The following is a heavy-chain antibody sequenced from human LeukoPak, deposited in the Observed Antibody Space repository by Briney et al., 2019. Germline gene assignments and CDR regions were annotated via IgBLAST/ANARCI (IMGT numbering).Heavy chain of an antibody. V-gene: IGHV3-23*01. CDR3: AKVKETYYDFWSGYYNFDY. D-gene: IGHD3-3*01. Sequence: TGGSLRLSCAASGFTFSSYAMSWVRQAPGKGLEWVSAISGSGGSTYYADSVKGRFTISRDNSKNTLHLQMNSLRAEDTAVYYCAKVKETYYDFWSGYYNFDYWGQGTLVTVSS. J-gene: IGHJ4*02. CDR1: GFTFSSYA. CDR2: ISGSGGST.